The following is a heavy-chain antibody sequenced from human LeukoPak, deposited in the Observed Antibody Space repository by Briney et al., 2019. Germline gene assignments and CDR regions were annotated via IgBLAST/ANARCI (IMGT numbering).Heavy chain of an antibody. Sequence: GGSLRLSCAASGFTFSSYTMHWVRQAPGKGLEYVSAISSNGGSTYYATSVSGRFTISRDNSKDTLYLQMGSLRAEDMAVYYCARDGSGSSSYYYFDYWGQGTLVTVSS. J-gene: IGHJ4*02. CDR2: ISSNGGST. V-gene: IGHV3-64*01. CDR3: ARDGSGSSSYYYFDY. CDR1: GFTFSSYT. D-gene: IGHD2-15*01.